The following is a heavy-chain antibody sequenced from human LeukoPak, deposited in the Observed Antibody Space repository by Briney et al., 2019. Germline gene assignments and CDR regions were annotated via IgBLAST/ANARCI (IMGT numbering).Heavy chain of an antibody. J-gene: IGHJ3*02. CDR2: ISYSGCT. CDR3: TTHRQYDADVFDI. CDR1: GGSISSYY. Sequence: SETLSLTCTVSGGSISSYYWSWIRQPPGQGQEWIGYISYSGCTKYNPSLKSRVTISIDTSKKQFSLNLSSVTAADTAVYYCTTHRQYDADVFDIWGQGTMVTVSS. V-gene: IGHV4-59*08. D-gene: IGHD2-8*01.